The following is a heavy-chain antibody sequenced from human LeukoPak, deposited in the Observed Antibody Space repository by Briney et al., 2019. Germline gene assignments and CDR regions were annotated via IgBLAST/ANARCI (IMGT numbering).Heavy chain of an antibody. J-gene: IGHJ6*03. CDR1: GGTFDAYA. Sequence: ASVKVFCKASGGTFDAYAITWVRQAPGQGLELMGGIIPLFGTTNYAQRFQGRVTITADESTRTAYMELTNLTSNDTCIYYCATSSGWYPTPTTAIYMDVWGKGTTVIVSS. D-gene: IGHD6-19*01. CDR2: IIPLFGTT. CDR3: ATSSGWYPTPTTAIYMDV. V-gene: IGHV1-69*13.